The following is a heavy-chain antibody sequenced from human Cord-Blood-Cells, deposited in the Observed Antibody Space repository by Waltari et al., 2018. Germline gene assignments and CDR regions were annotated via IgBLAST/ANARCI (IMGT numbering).Heavy chain of an antibody. D-gene: IGHD3-10*01. CDR2: SSFDGSNK. CDR3: ARERTYGSGSYYNDAVDI. CDR1: GFTFSSYA. V-gene: IGHV3-30-3*01. J-gene: IGHJ3*02. Sequence: QVQLVESGGGVVQPVRSLRLSCAASGFTFSSYAMHWVRQAPGKGLAWVAVSSFDGSNKYYAYSVKGRFTISRDNSKNTLYLQMNSLRAEETAVYYCARERTYGSGSYYNDAVDIWGQGTMVTVSS.